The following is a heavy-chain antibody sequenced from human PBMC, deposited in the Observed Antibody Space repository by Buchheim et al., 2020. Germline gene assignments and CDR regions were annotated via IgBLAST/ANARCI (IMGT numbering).Heavy chain of an antibody. CDR3: ARQPSAYSSGWYN. V-gene: IGHV5-51*01. D-gene: IGHD6-19*01. J-gene: IGHJ4*02. CDR1: GYSFSNYW. Sequence: EVQLVQSGAEVKRPGESLKISCKGSGYSFSNYWIGWVRQMPGKGLEWMGIIYPDDSDTRYSPSFQGQVTISADKFISTAYPQWSSLRASDTAMYYCARQPSAYSSGWYNWGQGT. CDR2: IYPDDSDT.